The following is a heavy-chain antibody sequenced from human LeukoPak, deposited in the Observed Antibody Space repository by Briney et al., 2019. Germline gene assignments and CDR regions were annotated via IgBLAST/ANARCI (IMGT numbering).Heavy chain of an antibody. Sequence: GGSLRLSCAASGFTFSSYSMNWVRRAPGKGLERVSYISSGSSTIYYADAVKGRSTISRDNAKDSLNLQMNSLRDEDTAVYYCARDAITMDHYGMDVWGQGTTVTVSS. CDR1: GFTFSSYS. CDR3: ARDAITMDHYGMDV. V-gene: IGHV3-48*02. J-gene: IGHJ6*02. CDR2: ISSGSSTI. D-gene: IGHD3-10*01.